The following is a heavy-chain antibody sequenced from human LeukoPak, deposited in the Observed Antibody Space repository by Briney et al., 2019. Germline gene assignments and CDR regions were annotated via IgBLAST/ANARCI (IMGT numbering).Heavy chain of an antibody. D-gene: IGHD3-16*01. Sequence: SETLSLTCAVSGYSITSGFSWGWIRQPPGKGLEWIGTISHSGTTEYKSTLESRLTISMDTSKNLFSLRLTSVTAADTAVHYCAREGAVPGIDPWGQGTLVTVSS. CDR2: ISHSGTT. CDR1: GYSITSGFS. CDR3: AREGAVPGIDP. V-gene: IGHV4-38-2*02. J-gene: IGHJ5*02.